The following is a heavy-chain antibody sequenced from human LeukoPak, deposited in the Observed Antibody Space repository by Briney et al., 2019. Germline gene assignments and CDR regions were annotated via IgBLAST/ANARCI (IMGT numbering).Heavy chain of an antibody. CDR3: ARAQGDSSSWLRKYYFDY. J-gene: IGHJ4*02. D-gene: IGHD6-13*01. V-gene: IGHV4-34*01. CDR1: GGSFSGYY. CDR2: INHSGST. Sequence: PSETLSLTCAVYGGSFSGYYWSWIRQPPGKGLEWIGEINHSGSTNYNPSLKSRVTISVDTSKNKFSLKLSSSTAADTAVYYCARAQGDSSSWLRKYYFDYWGQGTLVTVSS.